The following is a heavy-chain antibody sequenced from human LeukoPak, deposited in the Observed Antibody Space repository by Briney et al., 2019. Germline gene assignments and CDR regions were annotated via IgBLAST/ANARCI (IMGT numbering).Heavy chain of an antibody. Sequence: PSETLSLTCTVSGGSISSYFWSWIRQPPGKGLEWIGEVYHSGSTNYNPSLKSRLSISADMSKKQFSLKLNSVTAADTAVYYCAREKFLGRLTRVLDTWGQGTLVTVSS. CDR3: AREKFLGRLTRVLDT. D-gene: IGHD3-3*01. CDR2: VYHSGST. V-gene: IGHV4-34*01. CDR1: GGSISSYF. J-gene: IGHJ5*02.